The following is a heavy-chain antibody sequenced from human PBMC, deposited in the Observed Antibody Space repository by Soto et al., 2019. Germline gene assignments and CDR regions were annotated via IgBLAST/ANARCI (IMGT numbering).Heavy chain of an antibody. J-gene: IGHJ6*02. V-gene: IGHV4-34*01. Sequence: SETLSLTCAVYGGSFSGYYWSWIRQPPGKGLEWIGEINHSGSTNYNPSLKSRVTISVDTSKNQFSLKLSSVTAADTAVYYCAVLIAAAGTGYYGMDVCGQGTTVT. CDR1: GGSFSGYY. CDR2: INHSGST. D-gene: IGHD6-13*01. CDR3: AVLIAAAGTGYYGMDV.